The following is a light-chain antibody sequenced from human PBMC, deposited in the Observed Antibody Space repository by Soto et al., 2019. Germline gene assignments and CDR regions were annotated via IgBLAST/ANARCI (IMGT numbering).Light chain of an antibody. CDR3: QHRSNWLA. Sequence: EIVLTQSPATLSLSPCERATLSCRASQSVSSYLAWYQQKPGQAPRLLIYDASNRATGIPARFSGSGSGTDFTLTITSLEPEDFAVYYCQHRSNWLAFGGGTKVEIK. V-gene: IGKV3-11*01. CDR2: DAS. J-gene: IGKJ4*01. CDR1: QSVSSY.